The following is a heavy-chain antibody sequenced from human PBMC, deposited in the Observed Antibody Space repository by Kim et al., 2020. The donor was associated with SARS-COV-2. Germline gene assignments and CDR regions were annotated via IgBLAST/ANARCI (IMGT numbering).Heavy chain of an antibody. V-gene: IGHV4-4*07. J-gene: IGHJ4*02. CDR3: ARDTIVGATRCFDY. Sequence: TPALKSRVTMSVDTPKNQFSLELRSVTAADTAVYYCARDTIVGATRCFDYWGQGTLVTVSS. D-gene: IGHD1-26*01.